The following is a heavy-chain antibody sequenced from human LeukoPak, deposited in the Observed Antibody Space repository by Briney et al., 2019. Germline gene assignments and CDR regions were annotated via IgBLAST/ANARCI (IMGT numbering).Heavy chain of an antibody. V-gene: IGHV4-34*01. J-gene: IGHJ4*02. D-gene: IGHD6-6*01. CDR2: INHSGST. CDR3: ARTRKQLGTSFDY. Sequence: SETLSLTCAVYGGSFSGYYWSWIRQPPGKGLEWIGEINHSGSTNHNPSLKSRVTMSVDTSKNQFSLKLSSVTAADTAVYYCARTRKQLGTSFDYWGQGTLVTVSS. CDR1: GGSFSGYY.